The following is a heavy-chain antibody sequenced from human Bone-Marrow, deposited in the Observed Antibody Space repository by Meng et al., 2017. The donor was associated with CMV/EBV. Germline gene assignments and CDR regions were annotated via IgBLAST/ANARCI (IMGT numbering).Heavy chain of an antibody. J-gene: IGHJ5*02. CDR3: ARDRRPSWVYYYDSSGSNWFDP. CDR1: GFTFSSYA. Sequence: GESLKISCIASGFTFSSYAMSWVRQAPGKGLEWVSDVGGNGDGTYHADSVKGRFTISRDNAKNSLYLQMNSLRAEDTAVYYCARDRRPSWVYYYDSSGSNWFDPWGQGTRVTGSS. D-gene: IGHD3-22*01. V-gene: IGHV3-23*01. CDR2: VGGNGDGT.